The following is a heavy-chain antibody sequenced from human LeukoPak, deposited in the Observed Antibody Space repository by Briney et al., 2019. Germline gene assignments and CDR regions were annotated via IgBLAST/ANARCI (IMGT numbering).Heavy chain of an antibody. CDR2: IKSKTDGCTT. Sequence: PGGSLRLSCAASGFTLSNALMTWVRQAPRKGLEWVGRIKSKTDGCTTEYAAPVKGRFTISRDDSEDTLYLQINSLKTEDTAVYYCTTPPDYWGQGTLVTVSS. CDR3: TTPPDY. J-gene: IGHJ4*02. V-gene: IGHV3-15*01. CDR1: GFTLSNAL.